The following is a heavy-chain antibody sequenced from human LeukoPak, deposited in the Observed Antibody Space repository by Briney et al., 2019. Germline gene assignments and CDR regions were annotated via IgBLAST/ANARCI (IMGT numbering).Heavy chain of an antibody. Sequence: SVKVSCKASGFTFTSSAMQWVRQARGQRLEWIGWIVVGSGNTNYAQKFQERVTITRDMSTSTAYMELSSLRSEDTAVYYCARGSLLGYCSGGSCYPFDYWGQGTLVTVSS. D-gene: IGHD2-15*01. J-gene: IGHJ4*02. CDR2: IVVGSGNT. CDR1: GFTFTSSA. CDR3: ARGSLLGYCSGGSCYPFDY. V-gene: IGHV1-58*02.